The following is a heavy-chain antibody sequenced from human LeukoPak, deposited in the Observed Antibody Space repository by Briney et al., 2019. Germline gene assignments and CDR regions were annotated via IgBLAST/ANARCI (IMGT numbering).Heavy chain of an antibody. CDR2: IYYDGST. D-gene: IGHD5-24*01. Sequence: PSETLSLTCTVSGGSMSGYYWSWIRQTPGKGLEWIGYIYYDGSTNSNPSLKSRVTMSVDTSKNQFSLKLTSVIAADAAVYFCARHVRQAYNYIDYWGRGTLVTVSS. CDR3: ARHVRQAYNYIDY. CDR1: GGSMSGYY. J-gene: IGHJ4*01. V-gene: IGHV4-59*08.